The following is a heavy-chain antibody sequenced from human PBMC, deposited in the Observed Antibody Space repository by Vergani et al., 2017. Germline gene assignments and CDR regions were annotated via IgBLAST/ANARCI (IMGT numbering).Heavy chain of an antibody. J-gene: IGHJ4*02. CDR1: GYTFTGYY. Sequence: QVQLVQSGAEVKKPGASVKVSCKASGYTFTGYYMHWVRQAPGQGLEWMGWINPNSGGTNYAQKFQGRVTMTEDTSTDTAYMELSSLRSEDTAVYYCATGGPLYSGSYSPYYFDYWGQGTLVTVSS. CDR2: INPNSGGT. V-gene: IGHV1-2*02. D-gene: IGHD1-26*01. CDR3: ATGGPLYSGSYSPYYFDY.